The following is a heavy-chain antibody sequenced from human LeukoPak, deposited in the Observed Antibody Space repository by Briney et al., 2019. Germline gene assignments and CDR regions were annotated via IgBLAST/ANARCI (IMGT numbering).Heavy chain of an antibody. D-gene: IGHD6-6*01. J-gene: IGHJ4*02. CDR3: ARARWQLVPYFDS. V-gene: IGHV1-2*02. CDR2: VNPNSGGT. Sequence: ASVKVSCKASGYTFTDYYMHWVRQAPGQGLEWMGWVNPNSGGTNFAQKFQGRVAMTRDTSISTAYLELGSLRSDDTAVYFCARARWQLVPYFDSWGQGTLVTVSS. CDR1: GYTFTDYY.